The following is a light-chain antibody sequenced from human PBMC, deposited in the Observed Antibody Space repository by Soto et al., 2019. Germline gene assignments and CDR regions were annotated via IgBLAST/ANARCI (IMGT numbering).Light chain of an antibody. Sequence: DIQMTQSPSSLSASVGDRVTITCRASQSISSYLNWYQQKPGKAPKLLIYAASSLQSGVPSRFSGSGSGTDLTLTISSLQPEDFATYYCQQSYSTPLTFGGGIKVDIK. V-gene: IGKV1-39*01. CDR3: QQSYSTPLT. J-gene: IGKJ4*01. CDR2: AAS. CDR1: QSISSY.